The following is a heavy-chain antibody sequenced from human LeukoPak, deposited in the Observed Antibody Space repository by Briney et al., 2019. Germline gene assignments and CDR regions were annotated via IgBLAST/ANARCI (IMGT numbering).Heavy chain of an antibody. Sequence: SQTLSLTCTVSGGSISSGDYYWSWIRQPPGKGLEWIGYIYYRGSTYYNPSLKSRVTISVDTSKNQFSLKLSSVTAADTAVYYCARGPYGDYGVDYWGQGTLVTVSS. CDR1: GGSISSGDYY. J-gene: IGHJ4*02. CDR2: IYYRGST. V-gene: IGHV4-30-4*01. CDR3: ARGPYGDYGVDY. D-gene: IGHD4-17*01.